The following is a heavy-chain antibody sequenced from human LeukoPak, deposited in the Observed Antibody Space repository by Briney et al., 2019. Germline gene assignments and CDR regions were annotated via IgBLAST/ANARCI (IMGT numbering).Heavy chain of an antibody. Sequence: SETLSLTCTVSGGSISSGSYHWSWIRQPAGKALEWIGRIYPSGSTNYDPSLKSRVTISIDTSKNQFSLKLTSVTAADTAVYYCARALDIVVVPAAIIWFDPWGQGTLVTVSS. CDR2: IYPSGST. V-gene: IGHV4-61*02. CDR1: GGSISSGSYH. J-gene: IGHJ5*02. CDR3: ARALDIVVVPAAIIWFDP. D-gene: IGHD2-2*03.